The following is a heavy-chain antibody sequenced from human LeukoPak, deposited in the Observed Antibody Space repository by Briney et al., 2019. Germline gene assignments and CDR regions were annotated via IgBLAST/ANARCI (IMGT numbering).Heavy chain of an antibody. CDR3: AVGATTHDY. Sequence: GGSLRLSCAASGFTFTTYWMHWVRQAPGKGLVWVSRINSDGSSTSYADSVKGRFTISRDNAKNTLYLQMNSLRAEDTAVYYCAVGATTHDYWGQGTLVTVSS. V-gene: IGHV3-74*01. D-gene: IGHD1-26*01. CDR2: INSDGSST. CDR1: GFTFTTYW. J-gene: IGHJ4*02.